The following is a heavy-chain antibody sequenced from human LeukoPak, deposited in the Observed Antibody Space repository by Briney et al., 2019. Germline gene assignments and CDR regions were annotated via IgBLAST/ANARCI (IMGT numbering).Heavy chain of an antibody. CDR3: AKGPNFYYDNMHYYRDV. CDR2: ISGSGGST. D-gene: IGHD3-22*01. J-gene: IGHJ6*03. CDR1: GFTFSSYA. V-gene: IGHV3-23*01. Sequence: PGGSLRLSCAASGFTFSSYAMSWVRQAPGKGLEWVSAISGSGGSTYYADSVKGRFTISKDNSKNTLYLQMNSLRAEDTAVYYCAKGPNFYYDNMHYYRDVGGKGTRVTVPS.